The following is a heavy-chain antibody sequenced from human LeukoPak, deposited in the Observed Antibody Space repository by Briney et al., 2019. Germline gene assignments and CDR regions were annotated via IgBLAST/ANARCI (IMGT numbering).Heavy chain of an antibody. Sequence: ASVKVSCKASGYTFTSYAMNWVRQAPGQGLEWMGWISAYNGNTNYAQKLQGRVTMTTDTSTSTAYMELRSLRSDDTAVYYCARDPPGMRYFDWLSHAYYMDVWGKGTTVTISS. V-gene: IGHV1-18*01. J-gene: IGHJ6*03. CDR3: ARDPPGMRYFDWLSHAYYMDV. D-gene: IGHD3-9*01. CDR2: ISAYNGNT. CDR1: GYTFTSYA.